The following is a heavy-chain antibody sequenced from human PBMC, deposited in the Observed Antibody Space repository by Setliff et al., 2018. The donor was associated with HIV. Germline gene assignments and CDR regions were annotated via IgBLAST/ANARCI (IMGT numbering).Heavy chain of an antibody. Sequence: KPSETLSLTCTVSGGSISSSTYYWGWIRQPPGKGLEWIGSIFYRGTTYDNSSLKSRLTMSVDTSKNQFSLRLTFLTAADTAVYYCARLSPLRAFDIWGQGTMVTVSS. J-gene: IGHJ3*02. CDR1: GGSISSSTYY. CDR3: ARLSPLRAFDI. V-gene: IGHV4-39*01. CDR2: IFYRGTT.